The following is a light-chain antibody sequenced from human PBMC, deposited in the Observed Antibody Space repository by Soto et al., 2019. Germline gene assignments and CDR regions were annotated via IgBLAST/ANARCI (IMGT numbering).Light chain of an antibody. CDR2: GAS. Sequence: DMQRTQNQNSLSASVGDRVTITCRASQSISSYLNWYQQKPGKAPKLLTYGASTLQSGVPSRFSASGSGTDYTLTLSSLQPEDFATYYCQPSYRTPTVGQGTRLEIK. CDR3: QPSYRTPT. CDR1: QSISSY. V-gene: IGKV1-39*01. J-gene: IGKJ5*01.